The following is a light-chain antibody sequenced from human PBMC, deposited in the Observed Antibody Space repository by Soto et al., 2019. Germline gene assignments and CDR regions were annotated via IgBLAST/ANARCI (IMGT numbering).Light chain of an antibody. CDR3: QQYNDNWT. CDR2: KAS. CDR1: QSISSW. J-gene: IGKJ1*01. Sequence: DIQMTQSPSTLSASVGDRVTITCRASQSISSWLAWYQQKPGTAPNLLIYKASTLQSGVTSRFSGSGAGTEFTLTISSLQPDDSATSYCQQYNDNWTFGQGTKVEIK. V-gene: IGKV1-5*03.